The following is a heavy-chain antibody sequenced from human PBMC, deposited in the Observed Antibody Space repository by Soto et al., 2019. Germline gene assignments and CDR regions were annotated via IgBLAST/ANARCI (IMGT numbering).Heavy chain of an antibody. CDR2: IYWDDDK. D-gene: IGHD3-3*01. V-gene: IGHV2-5*02. CDR3: AHYYDFWSGYQIDY. CDR1: GFSLSTSGVG. Sequence: SGATLVNPAQTLTLTCTFSGFSLSTSGVGVGWIRQPPGKALEWLALIYWDDDKRYSPSLKSRLTITKDTSKNQVVLTMTNMDPVDTATYYCAHYYDFWSGYQIDYWGQGTLVTVSS. J-gene: IGHJ4*02.